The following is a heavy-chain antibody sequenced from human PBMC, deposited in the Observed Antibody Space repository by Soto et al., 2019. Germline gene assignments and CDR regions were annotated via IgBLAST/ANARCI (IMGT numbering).Heavy chain of an antibody. D-gene: IGHD3-10*01. V-gene: IGHV4-59*08. CDR3: ARLLVRGVIRYYYMDV. CDR1: GGSISSYY. CDR2: IYYSGST. Sequence: SETLSLTCTVSGGSISSYYWSWIRQSPGKGLEWIGYIYYSGSTNYNPSLKSRVTISVDTSKNQFSLRLSSVTAADTAVYYCARLLVRGVIRYYYMDVWGKGTTVTVSS. J-gene: IGHJ6*03.